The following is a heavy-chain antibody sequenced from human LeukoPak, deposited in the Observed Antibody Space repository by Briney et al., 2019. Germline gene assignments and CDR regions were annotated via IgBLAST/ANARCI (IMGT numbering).Heavy chain of an antibody. D-gene: IGHD3-22*01. CDR2: ISGSGGRT. V-gene: IGHV3-23*01. Sequence: PGGSLRLSCAASGFTFSSYAMSWVRQAPGKGLEWVSAISGSGGRTYYADSVKGRFTISRDNSKNTLYLQMSSLRAEDTAVYYCAKGNGGHYYVSTGYRDDYFDYWGQGALVTVSS. CDR3: AKGNGGHYYVSTGYRDDYFDY. J-gene: IGHJ4*02. CDR1: GFTFSSYA.